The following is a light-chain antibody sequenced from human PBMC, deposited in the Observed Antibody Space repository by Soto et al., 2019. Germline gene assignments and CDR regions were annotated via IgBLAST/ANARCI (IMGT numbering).Light chain of an antibody. CDR1: QGISNY. Sequence: DIQMTQSPSSLSASVGDRVTITCRASQGISNYLAWYQQKPGKVPKVLIYVASTLQSGVPSRFSGSGSGTDFTLSINSLQPEEVATYYCQKYNSAPFTFGPGTTVDIK. CDR3: QKYNSAPFT. J-gene: IGKJ3*01. V-gene: IGKV1-27*01. CDR2: VAS.